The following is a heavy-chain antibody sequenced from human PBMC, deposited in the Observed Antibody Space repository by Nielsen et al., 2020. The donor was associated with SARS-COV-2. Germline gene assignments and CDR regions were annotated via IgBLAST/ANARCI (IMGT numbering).Heavy chain of an antibody. Sequence: GESLKISCAASGFTFNNYNMNWARQAPGKGLEWVSSIQSNSAYLDYTNSVKGRFTISRDNAKNSLSLQMNSLRAEDTAVYYCARGLRGWFFDFWGQGILVTVSS. D-gene: IGHD6-19*01. CDR2: IQSNSAYL. CDR3: ARGLRGWFFDF. J-gene: IGHJ4*02. V-gene: IGHV3-21*01. CDR1: GFTFNNYN.